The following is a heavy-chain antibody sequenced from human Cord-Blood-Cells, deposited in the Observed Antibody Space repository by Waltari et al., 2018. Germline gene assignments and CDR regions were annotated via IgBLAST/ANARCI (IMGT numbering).Heavy chain of an antibody. CDR1: GFTSSSYW. V-gene: IGHV3-74*01. J-gene: IGHJ6*02. CDR3: ARDQDTSMVNYYYGMDV. CDR2: MNSDGSST. Sequence: EVQLVESGGGLVQPGGSLRLSWAASGFTSSSYWWNWVRKGPGKGLGWVSRMNSDGSSTSYADSVKGRFTISRDNAKNTLYLQMNSLRAEDTAVYYCARDQDTSMVNYYYGMDVWGQGTTVTVSS. D-gene: IGHD5-18*01.